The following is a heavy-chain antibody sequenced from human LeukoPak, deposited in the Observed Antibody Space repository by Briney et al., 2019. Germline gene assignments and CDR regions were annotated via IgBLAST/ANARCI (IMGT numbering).Heavy chain of an antibody. CDR2: IYSGGST. D-gene: IGHD2-15*01. CDR1: GFTVSGNY. CDR3: ARESVEGAVEPSG. Sequence: PGGSLRLSCAASGFTVSGNYMSWVRQAPGKGLEWVSVIYSGGSTYYADSVKGRFTISRDNSKNTLYLQMNSLRAEDTAVYYCARESVEGAVEPSGWGQGTLVTVSS. V-gene: IGHV3-53*01. J-gene: IGHJ4*02.